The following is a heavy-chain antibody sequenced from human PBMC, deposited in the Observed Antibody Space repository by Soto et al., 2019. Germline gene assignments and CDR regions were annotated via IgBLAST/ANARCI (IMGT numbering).Heavy chain of an antibody. Sequence: QVQLVQSGAEVKKPGASVKVSCKASGYDFSSDGISWVQQAPGQGLEWMGWISASNGNRDYAQQFQGRVTMTSDTSRTTAYMELRSLRSDDTAVYYCVTDPQRNDYWGQGTLVNVSS. V-gene: IGHV1-18*04. J-gene: IGHJ4*02. CDR1: GYDFSSDG. CDR2: ISASNGNR. D-gene: IGHD2-2*01. CDR3: VTDPQRNDY.